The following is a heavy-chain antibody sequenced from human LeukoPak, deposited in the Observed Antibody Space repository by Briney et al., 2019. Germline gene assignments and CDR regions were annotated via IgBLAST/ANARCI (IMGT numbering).Heavy chain of an antibody. J-gene: IGHJ4*02. D-gene: IGHD3-10*01. Sequence: SETPSHTSTVSAGSICSYYWSWMRHPPRKGLEWMGYIYYSGSTNYNPSLKSRVTISVDTTKNQYSLKLSSVAAADTAVYYCARVGTYGSGSYLSWLDYWGQGTLVTVSS. CDR2: IYYSGST. V-gene: IGHV4-59*01. CDR1: AGSICSYY. CDR3: ARVGTYGSGSYLSWLDY.